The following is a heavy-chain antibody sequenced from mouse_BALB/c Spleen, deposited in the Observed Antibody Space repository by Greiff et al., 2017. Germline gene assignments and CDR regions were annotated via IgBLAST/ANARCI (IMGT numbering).Heavy chain of an antibody. CDR1: GFSLTSYG. Sequence: VQLQQSGPGLVQPSQSLSITCTVSGFSLTSYGVHWVRQSPGKGLEWLGVIWSGGSTDYNAAFISRLSISKDNSKSQVFFKMNSLQANDTAIYYCARMGDTGYCSSSYWYFDVWGAGTTVTVSS. CDR2: IWSGGST. V-gene: IGHV2-2*02. J-gene: IGHJ1*01. D-gene: IGHD1-1*01. CDR3: ARMGDTGYCSSSYWYFDV.